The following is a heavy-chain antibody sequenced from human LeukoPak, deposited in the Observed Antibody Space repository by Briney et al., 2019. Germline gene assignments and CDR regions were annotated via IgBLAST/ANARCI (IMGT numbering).Heavy chain of an antibody. D-gene: IGHD3-22*01. CDR2: INPNSGVT. V-gene: IGHV1-2*02. CDR1: GYTFSTYS. J-gene: IGHJ4*02. CDR3: ARGGNPEGHDSSGYYRVFDY. Sequence: ASVKVSCKASGYTFSTYSLNWVRQAPGQGLEWMGWINPNSGVTNYAQKFQGRVTMARDTSISTAYMELRRLRSDDTAVYYCARGGNPEGHDSSGYYRVFDYWGQGTLVTVSS.